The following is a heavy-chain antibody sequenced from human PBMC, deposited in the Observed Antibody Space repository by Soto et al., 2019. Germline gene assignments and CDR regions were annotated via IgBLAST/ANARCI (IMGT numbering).Heavy chain of an antibody. D-gene: IGHD3-3*01. CDR1: GGTFSSYA. CDR3: ARGQRITIFGVVPLGHYGMDV. J-gene: IGHJ6*02. Sequence: SVKVSCKASGGTFSSYAISWVRQAPGQRLEWMGGIIPIFGTANYAQKFQGRVTITADESTSTAYMELSSLRSEDTAVYYCARGQRITIFGVVPLGHYGMDVWGQGTTVTVSS. CDR2: IIPIFGTA. V-gene: IGHV1-69*13.